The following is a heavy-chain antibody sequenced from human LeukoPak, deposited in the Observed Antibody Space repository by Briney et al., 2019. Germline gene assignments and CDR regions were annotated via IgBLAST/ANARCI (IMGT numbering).Heavy chain of an antibody. D-gene: IGHD6-6*01. CDR3: VNTFLSSSSYHYYMDV. CDR1: GDSVSSNSAA. V-gene: IGHV6-1*01. J-gene: IGHJ6*03. Sequence: SQTLSLTCVISGDSVSSNSAAWNWIRQSPSRGLEWLGRTYYRSKWYNDYAVSVKSRITINADTSKNQLSLQLNSVTPEDTAVYYCVNTFLSSSSYHYYMDVWGKGTTVTVSS. CDR2: TYYRSKWYN.